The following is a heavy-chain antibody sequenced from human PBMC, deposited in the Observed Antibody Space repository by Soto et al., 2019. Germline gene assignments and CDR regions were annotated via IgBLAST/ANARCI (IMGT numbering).Heavy chain of an antibody. CDR3: ARGNGHNYGYLDF. V-gene: IGHV3-33*01. CDR2: IWHDGGNE. D-gene: IGHD3-16*01. J-gene: IGHJ4*02. CDR1: GFTFNNFG. Sequence: GGSLRLSCLASGFTFNNFGVHWVRQAPGKGLESVALIWHDGGNEYYADSVKGRFTISRDNSKNIVDLQMNSLSEQDTAVYFCARGNGHNYGYLDFWGQGTLVTVSS.